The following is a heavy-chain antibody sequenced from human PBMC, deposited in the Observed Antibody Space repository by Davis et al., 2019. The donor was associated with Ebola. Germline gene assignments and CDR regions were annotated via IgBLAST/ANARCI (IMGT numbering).Heavy chain of an antibody. V-gene: IGHV4-39*02. CDR1: GGSISSSTYH. Sequence: PSETLSLTCTVSGGSISSSTYHWVWVRQPPGKGLEWIGSFFHTGATYYSPSLKSRVTMFVDTSKNQFSLNVYSVTAADTAIYYCATDILSQPRDWGQGTLVTVSP. J-gene: IGHJ4*02. CDR3: ATDILSQPRD. CDR2: FFHTGAT.